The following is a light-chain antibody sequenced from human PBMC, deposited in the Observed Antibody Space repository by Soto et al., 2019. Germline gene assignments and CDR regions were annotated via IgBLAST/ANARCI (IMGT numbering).Light chain of an antibody. J-gene: IGKJ4*01. V-gene: IGKV3-15*01. Sequence: ETVMTQSPSTLSVSPGERATLSCRASQSISSNLAWYQQKPGQAPRLLIYGASTRATGSPARFTGSGSGTEFTLTISSLQSEDFAVYYCQQYNNWPLTVGGGTKVDIK. CDR2: GAS. CDR1: QSISSN. CDR3: QQYNNWPLT.